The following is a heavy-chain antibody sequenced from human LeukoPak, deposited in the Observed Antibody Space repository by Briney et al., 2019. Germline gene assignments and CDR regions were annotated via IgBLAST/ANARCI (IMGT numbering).Heavy chain of an antibody. CDR1: GYSFTIYY. J-gene: IGHJ4*02. V-gene: IGHV1-46*01. Sequence: GXSVKVSCRASGYSFTIYYMHWVRQAPGQGGEWMGIINPSGGDTTYAQKFQGRVTITRDTSTSTIYMELSSLRSEDTAVYYCARGKSDLGYWGQGTLVTVSS. CDR2: INPSGGDT. CDR3: ARGKSDLGY.